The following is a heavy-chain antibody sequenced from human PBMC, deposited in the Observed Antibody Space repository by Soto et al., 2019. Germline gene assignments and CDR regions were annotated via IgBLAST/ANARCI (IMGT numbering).Heavy chain of an antibody. D-gene: IGHD4-17*01. CDR3: ARFTVTNLGGAFDI. V-gene: IGHV4-4*02. Sequence: QVQLQESGPGLVKPSGTLSLTCAVSGGSISNNNWWNWVRQSPGKGLEWIGEVYHSGNTNYNPSLQRRVTXXVXKXXNQFSLQLKSVTAADTAVYYWARFTVTNLGGAFDIWGQGTMVTVSS. CDR1: GGSISNNNW. J-gene: IGHJ3*02. CDR2: VYHSGNT.